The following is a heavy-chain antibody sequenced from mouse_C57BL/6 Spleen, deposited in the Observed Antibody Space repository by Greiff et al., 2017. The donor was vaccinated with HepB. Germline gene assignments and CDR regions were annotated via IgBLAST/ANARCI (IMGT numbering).Heavy chain of an antibody. CDR3: TRGLRRGGMDY. V-gene: IGHV1-15*01. Sequence: QVQLQQSGAELVRPGASVTLSCKASGYTFTDYEMHWVKQTPVHGLEWIGAIDPETGGTAYNQKFKGKAILTADKSSSTAYMELRSLTSEDSAVYYCTRGLRRGGMDYWGQGTSVTVSS. D-gene: IGHD3-1*01. CDR1: GYTFTDYE. J-gene: IGHJ4*01. CDR2: IDPETGGT.